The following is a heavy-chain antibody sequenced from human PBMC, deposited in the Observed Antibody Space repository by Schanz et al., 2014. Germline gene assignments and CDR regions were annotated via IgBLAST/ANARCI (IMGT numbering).Heavy chain of an antibody. V-gene: IGHV3-23*04. CDR3: AKGRFGELSAFDI. CDR2: VSRSTPDI. J-gene: IGHJ3*02. Sequence: EVQVVESGGGLVQPGGSLRLSCASSGFSFTTYAMSWVRQAPGKGLEWVSYVSRSTPDIYYADSVKGRFTISRDNSKNTLYLQMNSLRAEDTAVYYCAKGRFGELSAFDIWGQGTMVTVSS. CDR1: GFSFTTYA. D-gene: IGHD3-10*01.